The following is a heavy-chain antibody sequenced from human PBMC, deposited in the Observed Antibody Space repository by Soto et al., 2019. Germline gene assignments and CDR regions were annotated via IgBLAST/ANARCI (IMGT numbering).Heavy chain of an antibody. CDR2: IYYCGST. D-gene: IGHD3-3*01. V-gene: IGHV4-39*01. CDR3: ARLTIFGVDYYYYMDV. CDR1: GYSIYSSNSS. Sequence: SDTLYLTYTILGYSIYSSNSSSGWNRQSPGKGLEWIGSIYYCGSTYYNPSLKSRVTISVYTSKNQFSLKLSSVTAADTAVYYCARLTIFGVDYYYYMDVWGKGTTVT. J-gene: IGHJ6*03.